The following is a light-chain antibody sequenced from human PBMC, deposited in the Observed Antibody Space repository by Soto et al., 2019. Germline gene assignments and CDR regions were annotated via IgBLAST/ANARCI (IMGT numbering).Light chain of an antibody. CDR2: GAS. CDR3: QQRSNWPPIT. J-gene: IGKJ5*01. V-gene: IGKV3D-20*02. Sequence: ENVLTQSPGTLSLSPGERATLSCRASQSVSSSYLAWYQQKPGQAPRRLIYGASSRATGIPDRFSGSGSGTDFTLTISSLEPEDFAVYYCQQRSNWPPITFGQGTRLEIK. CDR1: QSVSSSY.